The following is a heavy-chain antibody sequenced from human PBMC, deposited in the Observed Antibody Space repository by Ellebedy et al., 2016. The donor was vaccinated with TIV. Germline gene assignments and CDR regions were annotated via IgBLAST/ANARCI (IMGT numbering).Heavy chain of an antibody. Sequence: AASVKVSCKASGGTFNNYAINWVRQAPGQGLEWMGEIITLFGTTKYAPQFQGRVTITADESANTVYMDLRSLRSEDTAVYFCARDWYEYVSQTYRGYFDPWGQGTLVTVSS. CDR1: GGTFNNYA. J-gene: IGHJ5*02. V-gene: IGHV1-69*13. CDR2: IITLFGTT. CDR3: ARDWYEYVSQTYRGYFDP. D-gene: IGHD5-12*01.